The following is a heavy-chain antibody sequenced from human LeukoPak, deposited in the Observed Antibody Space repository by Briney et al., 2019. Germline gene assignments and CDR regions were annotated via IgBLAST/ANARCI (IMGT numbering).Heavy chain of an antibody. D-gene: IGHD1-7*01. CDR1: GFTFTNAW. J-gene: IGHJ4*02. CDR3: IWNSEHYFDF. V-gene: IGHV3-15*01. CDR2: IKNKGEGETT. Sequence: GGSLRLSCAASGFTFTNAWMSWVRQAPGKGLEWVGRIKNKGEGETTDYAAPVKGRFTISRDDSENTLFLQMHSLETEDTALYYCIWNSEHYFDFWGQGSLVTVSS.